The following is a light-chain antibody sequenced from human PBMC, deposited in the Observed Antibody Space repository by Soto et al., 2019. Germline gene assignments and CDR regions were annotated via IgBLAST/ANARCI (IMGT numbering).Light chain of an antibody. CDR3: SSYSSTSPVV. Sequence: QSALTQPASVSGSPGQSITISCTGTSSDVGGYNYVSWYQHHPGKAPKLMIYDVSNRPSGVSNRFSGSKSDNTASLTIAGLQAEDGDDYYCSSYSSTSPVVFGGGTKLTVL. J-gene: IGLJ2*01. V-gene: IGLV2-14*03. CDR1: SSDVGGYNY. CDR2: DVS.